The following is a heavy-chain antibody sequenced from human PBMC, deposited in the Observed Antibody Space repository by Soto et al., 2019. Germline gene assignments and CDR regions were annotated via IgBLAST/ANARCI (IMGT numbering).Heavy chain of an antibody. V-gene: IGHV3-48*02. D-gene: IGHD6-6*01. CDR2: ISSSSSTI. J-gene: IGHJ6*02. Sequence: EVQLVESGGGLVQPGGSLRLSCAACGFTSSSYSINWVRQAPGKGLEWVSYISSSSSTIYYADSVKGRFTISRDNAKNSLYLQMNSLRDEDTAVYYCARPEYSSSSYGMDVWGQGTTVTVSS. CDR1: GFTSSSYS. CDR3: ARPEYSSSSYGMDV.